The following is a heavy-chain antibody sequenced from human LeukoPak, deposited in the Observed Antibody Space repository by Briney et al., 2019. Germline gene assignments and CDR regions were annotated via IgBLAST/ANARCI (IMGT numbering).Heavy chain of an antibody. CDR2: INHSGST. V-gene: IGHV4-34*01. CDR3: ARGGWGAVAGPNWFDP. J-gene: IGHJ5*02. Sequence: PSEALTLTCADQAGSLSGYYGGWFRQPPGQGLEWNGEINHSGSTNYNPSLKSRVTISVDTSKNQFSLKLSSVTAADTAVYYCARGGWGAVAGPNWFDPWGQGTLVTVSS. D-gene: IGHD6-19*01. CDR1: AGSLSGYY.